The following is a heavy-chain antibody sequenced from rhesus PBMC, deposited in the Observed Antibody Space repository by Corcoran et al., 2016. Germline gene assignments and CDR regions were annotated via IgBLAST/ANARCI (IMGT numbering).Heavy chain of an antibody. CDR1: GGSISDSYR. J-gene: IGHJ4*01. Sequence: QVQLQESGPGLVKPSETLSLTCAVSGGSISDSYRWSWIRQPPGKGLGWIGYIYGSRTRTNYNPSLKSRVTISKDTSKNQFSLKLSSVTAADTAVYYCARVDTATVTYFDYWGQGVLVTVSS. D-gene: IGHD5-12*01. V-gene: IGHV4S10*01. CDR2: IYGSRTRT. CDR3: ARVDTATVTYFDY.